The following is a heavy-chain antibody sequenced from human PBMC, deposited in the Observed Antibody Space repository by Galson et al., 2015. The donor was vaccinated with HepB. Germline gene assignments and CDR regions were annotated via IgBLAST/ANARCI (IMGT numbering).Heavy chain of an antibody. CDR3: ARTLIGEGFDY. CDR2: ISYTGST. D-gene: IGHD3-9*01. CDR1: GGSISSYF. J-gene: IGHJ4*02. V-gene: IGHV4-59*01. Sequence: ETLSLTCTVSGGSISSYFWNWIQQPPGKGLEWIGYISYTGSTTYNPSLKSRVTISLDTSRSQFSLKLTSVTAADAAVYYCARTLIGEGFDYWGQGTLVTVSS.